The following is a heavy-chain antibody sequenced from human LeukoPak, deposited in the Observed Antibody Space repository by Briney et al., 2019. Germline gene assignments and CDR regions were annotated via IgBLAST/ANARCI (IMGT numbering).Heavy chain of an antibody. D-gene: IGHD6-19*01. CDR1: GFTVSSNY. CDR3: ARARGSGWLDFDC. V-gene: IGHV3-53*01. Sequence: GGSLRLSCAASGFTVSSNYMNWVRQAPGKGPEWVSVLYSGGDTYYTDSVKGRFTISRDNSKNTLYLQMNSLRVEDTAVYYCARARGSGWLDFDCWGQGTLVTVSS. CDR2: LYSGGDT. J-gene: IGHJ4*02.